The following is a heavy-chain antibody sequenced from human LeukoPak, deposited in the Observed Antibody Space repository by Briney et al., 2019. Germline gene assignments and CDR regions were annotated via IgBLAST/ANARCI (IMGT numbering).Heavy chain of an antibody. CDR3: AKSSGYSSGGGLDFDY. CDR2: ISGSGGST. J-gene: IGHJ4*02. CDR1: GFAFSSYA. V-gene: IGHV3-23*01. D-gene: IGHD6-19*01. Sequence: GGSLRLSCAASGFAFSSYAMSWVRQAPGKGVEWVSAISGSGGSTYYADSVKGRFTISRDNSKNTLYLQMNSLRAEDTAVYYCAKSSGYSSGGGLDFDYWGQGTLVTVSS.